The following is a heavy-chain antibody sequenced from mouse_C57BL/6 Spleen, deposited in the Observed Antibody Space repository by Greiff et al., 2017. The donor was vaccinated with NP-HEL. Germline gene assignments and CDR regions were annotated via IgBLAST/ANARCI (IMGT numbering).Heavy chain of an antibody. CDR3: ARGDDGFAY. CDR2: IDPSDSYT. D-gene: IGHD2-2*01. V-gene: IGHV1-50*01. CDR1: GYTFTSYW. J-gene: IGHJ3*01. Sequence: VQLQQPGAELVKPGASVKLSCKASGYTFTSYWMQWVKQRPGQGLEWIGEIDPSDSYTNYNQKFKGKATLTVDTSSSTAYMQLSSLTSADSAVYYCARGDDGFAYWGQGTLVTVSA.